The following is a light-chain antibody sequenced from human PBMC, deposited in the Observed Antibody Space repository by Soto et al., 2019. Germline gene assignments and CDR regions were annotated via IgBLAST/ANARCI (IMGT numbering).Light chain of an antibody. CDR3: QQSYDTPYT. J-gene: IGKJ2*01. CDR2: DVS. V-gene: IGKV1-39*01. CDR1: QSISTY. Sequence: DIQMTQSPSSLSASVGDGVTITCRASQSISTYLHWYQQKPGKAPKLLIYDVSNLQSWVPSRFSGSGSGTDFTLTIRSLHPEDFATYYCQQSYDTPYTFGQGTKMEIK.